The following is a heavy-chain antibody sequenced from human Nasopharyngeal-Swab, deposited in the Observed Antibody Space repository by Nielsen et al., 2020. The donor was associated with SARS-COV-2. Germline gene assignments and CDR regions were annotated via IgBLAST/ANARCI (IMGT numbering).Heavy chain of an antibody. Sequence: SETLSLTCAVYGGSFSGYYWSWIRQPPGKGLEWIGEINHSGSTNYNPSLKSRVTISVDTSKNQFSLKLSSVIAADTAVYYCATGLIPQSNWFDPWGQGTLVTVSS. V-gene: IGHV4-34*01. J-gene: IGHJ5*02. CDR2: INHSGST. CDR3: ATGLIPQSNWFDP. D-gene: IGHD2-8*01. CDR1: GGSFSGYY.